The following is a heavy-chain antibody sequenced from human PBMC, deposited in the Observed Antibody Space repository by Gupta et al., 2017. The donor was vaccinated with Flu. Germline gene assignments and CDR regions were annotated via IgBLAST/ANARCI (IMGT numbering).Heavy chain of an antibody. J-gene: IGHJ6*03. Sequence: GLEWVSAIGGSGGSTFYAESVKGRFTISRDNSKNTLYLQMNSLRDEDKAVYYCAKDAYQYCSSRRYYHGGFYYYYMDVWGKGTTVTVSS. V-gene: IGHV3-23*01. CDR2: IGGSGGST. CDR3: AKDAYQYCSSRRYYHGGFYYYYMDV. D-gene: IGHD2-2*01.